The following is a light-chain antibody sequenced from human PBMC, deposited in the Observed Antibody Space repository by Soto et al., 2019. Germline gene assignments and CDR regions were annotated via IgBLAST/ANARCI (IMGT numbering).Light chain of an antibody. CDR1: SSDVGSYNL. Sequence: QSVLTQPASVPGSPGQSITISCTGTSSDVGSYNLVSWYQQHPGKAPKLMIYEGSKRPSGVSNRFSGSKSGNTASLTISGLQAEDEADYYCCSYAGSSTFDVVFGGGTKVTVL. V-gene: IGLV2-23*03. CDR3: CSYAGSSTFDVV. J-gene: IGLJ2*01. CDR2: EGS.